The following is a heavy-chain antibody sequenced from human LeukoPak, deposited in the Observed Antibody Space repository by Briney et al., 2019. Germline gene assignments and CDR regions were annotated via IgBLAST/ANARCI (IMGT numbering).Heavy chain of an antibody. CDR1: GFTVSSNY. D-gene: IGHD6-19*01. V-gene: IGHV3-53*01. CDR3: AKVGYSSGWYVDY. J-gene: IGHJ4*02. Sequence: GGSLRLSCAASGFTVSSNYMSWVRQAPGKGLEWVSVIYSGGSTYYADSVKGRFTISRDNSKNTLYLQMNSLRAEDTAVYYCAKVGYSSGWYVDYWGQGTLVTVSS. CDR2: IYSGGST.